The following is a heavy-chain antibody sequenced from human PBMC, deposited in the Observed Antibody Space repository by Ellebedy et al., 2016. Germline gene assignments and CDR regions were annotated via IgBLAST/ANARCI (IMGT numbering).Heavy chain of an antibody. V-gene: IGHV1-8*01. CDR3: ARGRSAYCGGDCYSGY. CDR2: MNPNSGNT. CDR1: GYTFTSYD. J-gene: IGHJ4*02. D-gene: IGHD2-21*01. Sequence: ASVKVSXKASGYTFTSYDINWVRQATGQGLEWMGWMNPNSGNTGYAQKFQGRVTMTRNTSISTAYMELSSLRSEDTAVYYCARGRSAYCGGDCYSGYWGQGTLVTVSS.